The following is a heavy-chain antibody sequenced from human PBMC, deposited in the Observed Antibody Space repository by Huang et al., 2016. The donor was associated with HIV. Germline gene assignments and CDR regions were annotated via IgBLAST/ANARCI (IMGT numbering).Heavy chain of an antibody. J-gene: IGHJ4*02. CDR1: GGTFSNDA. Sequence: QVQLVQSGAEVKKPGSSVKVSCKASGGTFSNDAISWVRQAPGQGPEWMGGIIPILDTANYAQKFQGRVTITADESTGTAYMELNSLRSEDTAVYYCARDGTDIVGATYFDSWGQGTLVTVSS. V-gene: IGHV1-69*01. CDR3: ARDGTDIVGATYFDS. CDR2: IIPILDTA. D-gene: IGHD1-26*01.